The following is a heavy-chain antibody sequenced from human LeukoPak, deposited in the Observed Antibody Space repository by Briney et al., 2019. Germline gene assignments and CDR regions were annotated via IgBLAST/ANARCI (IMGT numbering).Heavy chain of an antibody. Sequence: QPGGSLRLSCAASGFTFSSYSMNWVRQAPGKGLEWVSYISSSSSTIYYADSVKGRFTISRDNAKNSLYLQMNSLRAEDTAVYYCAREVAARLIDYWGQGTLVTVSS. D-gene: IGHD6-6*01. J-gene: IGHJ4*02. V-gene: IGHV3-48*01. CDR1: GFTFSSYS. CDR3: AREVAARLIDY. CDR2: ISSSSSTI.